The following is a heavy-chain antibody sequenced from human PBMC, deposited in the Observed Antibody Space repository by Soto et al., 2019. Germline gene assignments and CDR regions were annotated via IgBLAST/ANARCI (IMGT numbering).Heavy chain of an antibody. CDR2: IYYSGST. V-gene: IGHV4-39*01. Sequence: QLQLQESGPGLVKPSETLSLTCTVSGGSISSSSYYWGWIRQPPGKGLEWIGSIYYSGSTYYNPSLKSRVTISVDTSKNQFSLKLSSVTAADTAVYYCARHPRGGGSDYWGQGTLVTVSS. D-gene: IGHD3-10*01. CDR3: ARHPRGGGSDY. CDR1: GGSISSSSYY. J-gene: IGHJ4*02.